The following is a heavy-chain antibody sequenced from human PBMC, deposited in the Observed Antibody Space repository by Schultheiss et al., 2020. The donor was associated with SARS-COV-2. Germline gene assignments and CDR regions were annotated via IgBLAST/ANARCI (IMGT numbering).Heavy chain of an antibody. D-gene: IGHD3-3*01. CDR1: GFTFSTYA. Sequence: GESLKISCAASGFTFSTYAMHWVRQAPGKGLEYVSAISSNGGSTYYADSVKGRFTISRDNAKNSLYLQMNSLRAEDTAVYYCGTYYDFWSGSSQHDYWGQGTLVTVSS. CDR2: ISSNGGST. J-gene: IGHJ4*02. V-gene: IGHV3-64*02. CDR3: GTYYDFWSGSSQHDY.